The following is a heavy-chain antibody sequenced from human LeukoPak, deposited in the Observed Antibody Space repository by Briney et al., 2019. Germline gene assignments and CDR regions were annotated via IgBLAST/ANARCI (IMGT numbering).Heavy chain of an antibody. D-gene: IGHD5-18*01. CDR3: ARDEYTYGSRTHPYFFDY. Sequence: SETLSLTCTVSGGSISTSNYYWGWIRQPPGKGLEWIGNIFYSGSTYYSPSLKSRVTISLDTSRNQFSLKLNSVTAADTAVYYCARDEYTYGSRTHPYFFDYWGQGTLVTVSS. CDR1: GGSISTSNYY. V-gene: IGHV4-39*07. J-gene: IGHJ4*02. CDR2: IFYSGST.